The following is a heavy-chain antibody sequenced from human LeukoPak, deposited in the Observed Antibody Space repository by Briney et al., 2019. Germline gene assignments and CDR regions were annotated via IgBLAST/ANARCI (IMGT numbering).Heavy chain of an antibody. CDR2: ISSSDTYI. CDR3: ARSDFWSGYKLHRGYYYYMDV. V-gene: IGHV3-21*01. Sequence: GGSLRLSCAASGFTFSSYSMNWVRQAPGKGLEWVSSISSSDTYIYHADSVKGRFTISRDNAKNSLYLQMNSLRVEDTAVYYCARSDFWSGYKLHRGYYYYMDVWGKGTTVTVSS. J-gene: IGHJ6*03. D-gene: IGHD3-3*01. CDR1: GFTFSSYS.